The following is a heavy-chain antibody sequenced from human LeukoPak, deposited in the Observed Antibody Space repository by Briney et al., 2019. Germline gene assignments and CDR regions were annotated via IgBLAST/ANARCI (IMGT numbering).Heavy chain of an antibody. CDR1: GGTFSSYA. D-gene: IGHD3-3*01. Sequence: SVKVSCKASGGTFSSYAISWVRQAPGQGLEWMGGIIPIFGTANYAQKFQGRVTITADESTSTAYMELSSLRSEGTAVYYCATETYYDFWSGYYNYWGQGTLVTVSS. V-gene: IGHV1-69*13. CDR3: ATETYYDFWSGYYNY. CDR2: IIPIFGTA. J-gene: IGHJ4*02.